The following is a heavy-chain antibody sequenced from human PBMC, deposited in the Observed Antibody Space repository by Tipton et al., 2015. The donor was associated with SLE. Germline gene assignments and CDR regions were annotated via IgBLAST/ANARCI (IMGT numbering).Heavy chain of an antibody. J-gene: IGHJ3*01. CDR3: AREHISSLRDAFEV. D-gene: IGHD2-15*01. V-gene: IGHV4-39*02. Sequence: TLSLTCTVSGGSISSSGYYWGWIRQPPGKGLEWIGSVYYTGSTYYNPSLKSRVTISVDTSKNQFSLKLNSVAAADTAVYYCAREHISSLRDAFEVWGQGTMVTVS. CDR1: GGSISSSGYY. CDR2: VYYTGST.